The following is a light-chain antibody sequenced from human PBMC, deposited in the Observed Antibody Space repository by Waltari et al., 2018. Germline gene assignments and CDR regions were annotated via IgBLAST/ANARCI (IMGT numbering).Light chain of an antibody. CDR3: QAWDSSTGV. J-gene: IGLJ2*01. V-gene: IGLV3-1*01. CDR2: QDS. Sequence: SYELTQPPSVSVSPGQTASITCSGDHLGDKYACWYQQKPGQSPVLVIYQDSKRPSGIPERFSGSNSGNTATLTISGTQAMDEADYYCQAWDSSTGVFGGGTKLTVL. CDR1: HLGDKY.